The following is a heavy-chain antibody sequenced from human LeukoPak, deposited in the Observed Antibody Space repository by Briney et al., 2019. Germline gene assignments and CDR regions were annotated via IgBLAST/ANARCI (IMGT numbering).Heavy chain of an antibody. CDR3: ATAVASSSGWYADY. J-gene: IGHJ4*02. V-gene: IGHV3-33*01. CDR2: IWYDGSNK. D-gene: IGHD6-19*01. CDR1: GFTFRSYG. Sequence: PRRSLRLSCAASGFTFRSYGMHWVRQAPGKGLEWVAVIWYDGSNKYYADSVKGRFTVSRDNSKNTLYLQMNSLRAEDTAVYYCATAVASSSGWYADYWGQGTLVTVSS.